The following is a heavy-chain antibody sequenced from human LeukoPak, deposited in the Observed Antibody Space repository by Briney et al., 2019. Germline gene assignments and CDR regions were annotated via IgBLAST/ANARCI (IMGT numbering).Heavy chain of an antibody. Sequence: GGSLRLSCAASGFTFSSYSMNWVRQAPGKGLEWVSSISSSSGYIHYADSVKGRFTISRDNSKNTLYLQMNSLRAEDTAVYYCAKDSSSWYPPYYYYMDVWGKGTTVTVSS. D-gene: IGHD6-13*01. CDR2: ISSSSGYI. CDR3: AKDSSSWYPPYYYYMDV. CDR1: GFTFSSYS. V-gene: IGHV3-21*01. J-gene: IGHJ6*03.